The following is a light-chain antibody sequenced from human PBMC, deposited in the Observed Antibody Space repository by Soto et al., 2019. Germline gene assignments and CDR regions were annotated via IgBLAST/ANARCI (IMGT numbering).Light chain of an antibody. CDR2: DVS. CDR3: CSYAVSYTSRV. CDR1: SSDVGGYNY. J-gene: IGLJ3*02. V-gene: IGLV2-11*01. Sequence: QSALTQPRSVSGSPGQSVTISCTGTSSDVGGYNYVSWYQQHPGKAPKLMIYDVSKRPSGVPDRFSGSKSGNTASLTISGLQAEDEADYYCCSYAVSYTSRVFGGGTKVTVL.